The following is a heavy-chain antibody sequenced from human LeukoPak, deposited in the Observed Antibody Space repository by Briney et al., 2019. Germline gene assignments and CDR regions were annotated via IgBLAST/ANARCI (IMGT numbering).Heavy chain of an antibody. Sequence: GGSLRLSCAASGFTFSGYWMSWVRQAPGKGLEWVANIKQDGSEKYYVDSVKGRFTISRDNAKNSLYLQMNSLRAEDTAVYYCARALYYDILTGFYFYWGQGTLVTVSS. CDR2: IKQDGSEK. J-gene: IGHJ4*02. D-gene: IGHD3-9*01. V-gene: IGHV3-7*03. CDR3: ARALYYDILTGFYFY. CDR1: GFTFSGYW.